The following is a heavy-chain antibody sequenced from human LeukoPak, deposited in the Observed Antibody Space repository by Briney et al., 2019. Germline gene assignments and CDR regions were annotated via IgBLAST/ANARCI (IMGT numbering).Heavy chain of an antibody. CDR1: GYTFSTYG. V-gene: IGHV1-18*01. CDR2: TSTNNGYT. D-gene: IGHD3-9*01. Sequence: ASVKVSCKASGYTFSTYGISWVRQAPGQGLEWMGWTSTNNGYTNYVQGLQGRVTMTADTSTSTAYMELRSLRSDDTAVYYCAKVYNNLTGYSTYYYYMDVWGKGTTVTVSS. CDR3: AKVYNNLTGYSTYYYYMDV. J-gene: IGHJ6*03.